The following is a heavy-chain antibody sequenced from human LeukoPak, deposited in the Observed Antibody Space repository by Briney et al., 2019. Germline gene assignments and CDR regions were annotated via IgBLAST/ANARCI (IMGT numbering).Heavy chain of an antibody. CDR3: ARHEDGTTLDY. D-gene: IGHD1-7*01. Sequence: SETLSLTCTVSTGSISSDYWSWIRQPPGKGLEWIGSIYYSGSTNHNASLKSRVTMSVDTSKNQISLKLSSVTAADTAVYYCARHEDGTTLDYWGRGTLVTVSS. CDR1: TGSISSDY. V-gene: IGHV4-59*08. J-gene: IGHJ4*02. CDR2: IYYSGST.